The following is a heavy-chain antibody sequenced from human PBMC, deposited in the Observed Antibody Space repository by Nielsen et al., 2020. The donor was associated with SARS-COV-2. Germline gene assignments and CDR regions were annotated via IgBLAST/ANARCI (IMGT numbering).Heavy chain of an antibody. Sequence: VRQAPGKGLEWVSSISSSSSYIYYADSVKGRFTISRDNAKNSPYLQMNSLRAEDTAVYYCASHVLRYFDWLPSDSSGDAFDIWGQGTMVTVSS. CDR2: ISSSSSYI. J-gene: IGHJ3*02. D-gene: IGHD3-9*01. CDR3: ASHVLRYFDWLPSDSSGDAFDI. V-gene: IGHV3-21*01.